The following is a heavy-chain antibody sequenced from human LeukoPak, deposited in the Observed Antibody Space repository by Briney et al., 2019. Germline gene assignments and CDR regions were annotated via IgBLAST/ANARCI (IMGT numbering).Heavy chain of an antibody. D-gene: IGHD1-26*01. CDR3: ATKPSGSYSPFDY. J-gene: IGHJ4*02. CDR2: FDPEDGET. CDR1: GYTFTGYY. V-gene: IGHV1-24*01. Sequence: ASVKVSCKASGYTFTGYYMHWARQAPGKGLEWMGGFDPEDGETIYAQKFQGRVTMTEDTSTDTAYMELSSLRSEDTAVYYCATKPSGSYSPFDYWGQGTLVTVSS.